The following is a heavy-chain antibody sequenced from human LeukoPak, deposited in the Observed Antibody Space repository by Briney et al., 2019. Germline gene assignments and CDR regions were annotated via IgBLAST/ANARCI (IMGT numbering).Heavy chain of an antibody. D-gene: IGHD6-6*01. CDR1: GFSVSDYA. CDR3: AKDTSGYSSSSWGY. CDR2: MSDIGPNT. V-gene: IGHV3-23*01. J-gene: IGHJ4*02. Sequence: GGSLRLSCSASGFSVSDYAMTWIRQSPGKGLEWVSSMSDIGPNTYYADSVKGRFTISRDTSKNTLYLQMNSLRAEDTAVYYCAKDTSGYSSSSWGYWGQGTLVTVSS.